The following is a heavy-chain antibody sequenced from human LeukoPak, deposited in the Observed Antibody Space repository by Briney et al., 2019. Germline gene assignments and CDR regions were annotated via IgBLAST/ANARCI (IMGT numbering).Heavy chain of an antibody. D-gene: IGHD1-26*01. V-gene: IGHV3-21*01. CDR1: GFTVSSNY. CDR3: ARGLVGAADY. J-gene: IGHJ4*02. Sequence: PGGSLRLSCAASGFTVSSNYMNWVRQAPGKGLEWVSSISSSSSYIYYADSVKGRFTISRDNAKNSLYLQMNSLRAEDTAVYYCARGLVGAADYWGQGTLVTVSS. CDR2: ISSSSSYI.